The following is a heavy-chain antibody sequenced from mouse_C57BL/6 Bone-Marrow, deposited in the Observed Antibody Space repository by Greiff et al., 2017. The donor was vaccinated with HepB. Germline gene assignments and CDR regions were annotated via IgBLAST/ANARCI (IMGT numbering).Heavy chain of an antibody. CDR3: ARKGNGNGYWYFDV. D-gene: IGHD2-1*01. Sequence: QVQLKQSGPGLVQPSQSLSITCTVSGFSLTSYGVHWVRQSPGKGLEWLGVIWSGGSTDYNAAFISRLSISKDNSKSQVFFKMNNLQADDTAIYYCARKGNGNGYWYFDVWGTGTTVTVSS. CDR1: GFSLTSYG. CDR2: IWSGGST. V-gene: IGHV2-2*01. J-gene: IGHJ1*03.